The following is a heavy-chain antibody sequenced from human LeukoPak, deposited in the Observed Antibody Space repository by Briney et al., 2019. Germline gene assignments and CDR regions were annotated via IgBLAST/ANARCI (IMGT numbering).Heavy chain of an antibody. CDR2: IYYSGST. CDR3: ARGRGVVRGRRGPFFDY. V-gene: IGHV4-59*01. Sequence: SETLSLTCTVSGGSISSYYWSWIRQPPGKGLEWIGYIYYSGSTNYNPSLKSRVTISVDTSKNQFSLKLSSVTAADTAVYYCARGRGVVRGRRGPFFDYWGQGTLVTVSS. CDR1: GGSISSYY. D-gene: IGHD3-10*01. J-gene: IGHJ4*02.